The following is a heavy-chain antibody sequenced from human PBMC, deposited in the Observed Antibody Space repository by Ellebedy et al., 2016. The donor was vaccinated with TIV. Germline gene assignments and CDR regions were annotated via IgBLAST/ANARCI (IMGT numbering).Heavy chain of an antibody. CDR2: IYYSGST. D-gene: IGHD3-22*01. J-gene: IGHJ4*02. Sequence: SETLSLTXTVSGGSISSYYWSWIRQPPGKGLEWIGYIYYSGSTNYNPSLKSRVTISVDTSKNQFSLKLSSVTAADTAVYYCARLPLTDDSSGYYPDYWGQGTLVTVSS. V-gene: IGHV4-59*08. CDR1: GGSISSYY. CDR3: ARLPLTDDSSGYYPDY.